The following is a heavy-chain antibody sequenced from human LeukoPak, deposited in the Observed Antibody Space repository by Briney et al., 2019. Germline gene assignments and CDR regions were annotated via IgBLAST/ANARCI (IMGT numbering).Heavy chain of an antibody. CDR3: AKDQSVLRYFDPVGSLNPPYYFDY. D-gene: IGHD3-9*01. CDR1: GLTFSNYG. V-gene: IGHV3-30*02. CDR2: IRYDGTTI. J-gene: IGHJ4*02. Sequence: PGGSLRLSCVASGLTFSNYGIHWVRQAPGKGLEWVTYIRYDGTTIYYADSVKGRFTISRDNSKNTLYLQMNSLRAEDTAVYYCAKDQSVLRYFDPVGSLNPPYYFDYWGQGTLVTVSS.